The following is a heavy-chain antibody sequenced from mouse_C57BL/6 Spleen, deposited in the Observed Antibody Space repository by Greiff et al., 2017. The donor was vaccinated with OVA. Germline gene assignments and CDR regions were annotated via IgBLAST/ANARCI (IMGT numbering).Heavy chain of an antibody. V-gene: IGHV1-55*01. CDR1: GYTFTSYW. CDR3: ERSSVDY. CDR2: IYPGSGST. J-gene: IGHJ2*01. Sequence: QVQLQQPGAGLVKPGASVKMSCKASGYTFTSYWITWVQQPPGQGLEWLGDIYPGSGSTNYNAMLKSQATLTVDTASITAYMQLSSLTSDDSAVYDGERSSVDYWGQGTTLTVSS.